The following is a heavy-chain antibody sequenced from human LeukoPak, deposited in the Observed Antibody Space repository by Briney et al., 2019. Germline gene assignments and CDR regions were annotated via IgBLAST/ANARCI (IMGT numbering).Heavy chain of an antibody. V-gene: IGHV1-18*01. J-gene: IGHJ4*02. CDR3: ARDQQGAEAFDI. CDR2: ISAYNGNT. Sequence: ASVKVSCKTSGYTFTSYYISWVRQAPGQGLEWMAWISAYNGNTKYAQKFQGRVTMTTDTSTSTAYMELRSLRSDDTAVYYCARDQQGAEAFDIWGQGTLVTVSS. D-gene: IGHD3-9*01. CDR1: GYTFTSYY.